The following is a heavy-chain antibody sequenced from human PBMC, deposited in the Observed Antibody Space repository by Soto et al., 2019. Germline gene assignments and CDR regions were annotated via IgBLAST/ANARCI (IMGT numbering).Heavy chain of an antibody. J-gene: IGHJ5*02. CDR3: ARENWNDRLGVDP. D-gene: IGHD1-1*01. CDR1: GGSISSGDYY. V-gene: IGHV4-30-4*01. CDR2: IYYSGST. Sequence: KTSETLSLTCTVSGGSISSGDYYWSWIRQPPGKGLEWIGYIYYSGSTYYNPSLKSRVTISVDTSKNQFSLKLSSVTAADTAVYYCARENWNDRLGVDPWGQGTLVTVSS.